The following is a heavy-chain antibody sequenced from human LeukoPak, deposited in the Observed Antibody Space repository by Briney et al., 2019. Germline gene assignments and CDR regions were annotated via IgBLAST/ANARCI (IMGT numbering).Heavy chain of an antibody. CDR3: AKRNTMVRGGPCFDY. J-gene: IGHJ4*02. CDR1: GFTFSSYG. V-gene: IGHV3-23*01. D-gene: IGHD3-10*01. CDR2: TSGSGAST. Sequence: GGSLRLSCAGSGFTFSSYGMSWVRQAPGKGLEWVSATSGSGASTYYADSVKGRFTVSRDNSKNTLDLQMTDLRPEDTAIYYCAKRNTMVRGGPCFDYWGQGILVAVSS.